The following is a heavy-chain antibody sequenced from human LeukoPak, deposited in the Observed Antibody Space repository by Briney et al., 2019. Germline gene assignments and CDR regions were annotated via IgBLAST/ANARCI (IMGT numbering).Heavy chain of an antibody. J-gene: IGHJ4*02. Sequence: GGSLRLSCAASGFSFSSFNLYWVRQAPGKGLEGFSSSVTSGSTYYADSVKGRFPLSRHSAKPSLFLQMSSLSAEDTAVYYCATKTHGPFDHWGQGTLVTVSS. D-gene: IGHD4-23*01. V-gene: IGHV3-21*01. CDR3: ATKTHGPFDH. CDR1: GFSFSSFN. CDR2: SVTSGST.